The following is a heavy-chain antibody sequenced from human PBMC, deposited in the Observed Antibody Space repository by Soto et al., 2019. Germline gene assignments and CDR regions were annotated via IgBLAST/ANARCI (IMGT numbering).Heavy chain of an antibody. V-gene: IGHV3-30*03. D-gene: IGHD2-2*01. CDR3: ATLLGEGIIVVVPYGGQGDY. Sequence: QEQLVQSGGGVVQPGRSLRLSCAASGFIFSSYGMHWVRQAPGKGLEWVAVISYDGSNEYYADSVQGRFTISRDNSKPTLYLKMNSMRTEDTAVYFCATLLGEGIIVVVPYGGQGDYWGQGTLVTVSS. J-gene: IGHJ4*02. CDR1: GFIFSSYG. CDR2: ISYDGSNE.